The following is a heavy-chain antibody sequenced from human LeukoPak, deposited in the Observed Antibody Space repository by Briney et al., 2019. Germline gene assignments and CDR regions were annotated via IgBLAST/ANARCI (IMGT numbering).Heavy chain of an antibody. CDR3: VAGRAAAGLRFDY. D-gene: IGHD6-13*01. Sequence: GGSLRLSCAASGFTFSSYWMSWVRQAPGKGLEWVANIKQDGSEKYYVDSVKGRFTISRDNAKNSLYLQMNSLRAEDTAVYYCVAGRAAAGLRFDYWGQGTLVTVSS. CDR2: IKQDGSEK. V-gene: IGHV3-7*01. CDR1: GFTFSSYW. J-gene: IGHJ4*02.